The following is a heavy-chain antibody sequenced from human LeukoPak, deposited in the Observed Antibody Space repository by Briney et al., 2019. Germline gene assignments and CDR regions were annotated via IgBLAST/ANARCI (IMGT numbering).Heavy chain of an antibody. D-gene: IGHD2-8*02. CDR2: IKQDGSEK. Sequence: TGGSLRLSCAASGFTFSSYWMSWVRQAPGKGLEWVANIKQDGSEKYYVDSVEGRFTISRDNAKNSLYLQMNSLRAEDTAVYYCAKGCTGGACYSDYWGQGTLVTVSS. CDR1: GFTFSSYW. J-gene: IGHJ4*02. V-gene: IGHV3-7*03. CDR3: AKGCTGGACYSDY.